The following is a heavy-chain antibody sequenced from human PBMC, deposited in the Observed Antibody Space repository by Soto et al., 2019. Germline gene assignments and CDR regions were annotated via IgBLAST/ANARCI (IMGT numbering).Heavy chain of an antibody. Sequence: SETLSLTCPVSGGSISNSSYYWGWIRRPPGKGLEWIGTIYYSGSTYYNPSLKSRVTISVDTSKNQFSLKLSSVTAADTAVYYCARVFSDSSSFFDPWGQGTLVTVSS. J-gene: IGHJ5*02. CDR3: ARVFSDSSSFFDP. CDR1: GGSISNSSYY. V-gene: IGHV4-39*07. CDR2: IYYSGST. D-gene: IGHD6-13*01.